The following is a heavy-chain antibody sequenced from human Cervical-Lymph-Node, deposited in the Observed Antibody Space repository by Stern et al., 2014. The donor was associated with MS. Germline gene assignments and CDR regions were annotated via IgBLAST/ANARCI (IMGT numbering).Heavy chain of an antibody. D-gene: IGHD1-26*01. J-gene: IGHJ6*02. Sequence: EVQLVESGGGLVQPGGSLRLSCAASGFTFSNYDMHWVRQVIGKGLEWVSSIGTAGDTFYPGSVQGRFTISRDNAENSFYLQMDSLRAGDTAVYARASGSYRSGHYYGMDVWGQGTTVTVSS. CDR1: GFTFSNYD. CDR3: ASGSYRSGHYYGMDV. CDR2: IGTAGDT. V-gene: IGHV3-13*01.